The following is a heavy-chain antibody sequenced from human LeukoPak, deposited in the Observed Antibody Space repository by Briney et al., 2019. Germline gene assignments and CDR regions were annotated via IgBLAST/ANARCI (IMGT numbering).Heavy chain of an antibody. V-gene: IGHV4-39*01. D-gene: IGHD2-2*01. CDR3: ARSYCSSTSCYASGYFDY. CDR1: GGSISSSSYY. J-gene: IGHJ4*02. CDR2: IYYSGST. Sequence: PSETLSLTCTVSGGSISSSSYYWGWIRQPPGKGLEWIGNIYYSGSTYYNPSLKSRVTISVDTSKNQFSLKLSSVTAADTAVYYCARSYCSSTSCYASGYFDYWGQGTLVTVSS.